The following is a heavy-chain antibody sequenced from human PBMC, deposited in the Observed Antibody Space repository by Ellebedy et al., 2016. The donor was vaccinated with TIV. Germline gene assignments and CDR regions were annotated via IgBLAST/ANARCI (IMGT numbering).Heavy chain of an antibody. Sequence: SETLSLTXAVYGGSFSGYYWSWIRQPPGKGLEWIGEINHSGSTNYNPSLKSRVTISVDTSKNQFSLKLSSVTAADTAVYYCARGGSSSSGWYYYYYYMDVWGKGTTVTVSS. D-gene: IGHD6-6*01. CDR1: GGSFSGYY. CDR2: INHSGST. V-gene: IGHV4-34*01. CDR3: ARGGSSSSGWYYYYYYMDV. J-gene: IGHJ6*03.